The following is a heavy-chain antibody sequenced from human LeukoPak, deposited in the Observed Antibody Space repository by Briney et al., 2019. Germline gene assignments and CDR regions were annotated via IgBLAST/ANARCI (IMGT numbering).Heavy chain of an antibody. CDR1: GFTYSSYC. CDR3: ANDTKGSGGWRNSFDP. Sequence: PGGSLSLSCAVYGFTYSSYCMSWVRQAPGKGLEWVSAISGSGGSTYYADSVKGRFTISRDNSTNTLYLQMNSLRAEDADVYYCANDTKGSGGWRNSFDPWGQGTLVTVSS. D-gene: IGHD4-23*01. J-gene: IGHJ5*02. V-gene: IGHV3-23*01. CDR2: ISGSGGST.